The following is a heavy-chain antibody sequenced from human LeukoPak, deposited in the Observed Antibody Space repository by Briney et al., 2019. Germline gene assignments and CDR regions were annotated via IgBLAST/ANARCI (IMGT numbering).Heavy chain of an antibody. Sequence: GGSLRLSCAASGFTFSSYEVNWVRQAPGKGLEWVSYISSSGSTIYCADSVKGRFTISRDNAKNSLYLQMNSLRAEDTAVYYCARGGRDGYDFDYWGQGTLVTVSS. J-gene: IGHJ4*02. CDR1: GFTFSSYE. CDR2: ISSSGSTI. D-gene: IGHD5-12*01. CDR3: ARGGRDGYDFDY. V-gene: IGHV3-48*03.